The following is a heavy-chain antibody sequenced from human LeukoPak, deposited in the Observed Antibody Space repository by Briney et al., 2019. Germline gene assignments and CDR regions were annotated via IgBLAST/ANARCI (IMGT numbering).Heavy chain of an antibody. J-gene: IGHJ5*02. D-gene: IGHD4-17*01. V-gene: IGHV1-2*02. CDR1: GYTFTGYY. CDR3: ASQTTVTTHWFDP. CDR2: INPNSGGT. Sequence: GASVKVSCKASGYTFTGYYMHWVRQAPGQGLEWMGWINPNSGGTNYAQKFQGRVTMTRDTSISTAYMGLSRLRSDDTAVYYCASQTTVTTHWFDPWGQGTLVTVSS.